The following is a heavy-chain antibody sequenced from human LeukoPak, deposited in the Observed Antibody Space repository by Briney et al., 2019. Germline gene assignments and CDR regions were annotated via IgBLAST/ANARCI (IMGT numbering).Heavy chain of an antibody. CDR2: ISAYNGNT. D-gene: IGHD7-27*01. Sequence: SVKVSYQASGYTFTSYGISWVRQAPGQGLEWMGWISAYNGNTNYAQKLQGRVTMTTDTSTSTAYMELRSLRSDDTAVYYCARTRARTGDCGDYWGQGTLVTVSS. CDR3: ARTRARTGDCGDY. V-gene: IGHV1-18*01. CDR1: GYTFTSYG. J-gene: IGHJ4*02.